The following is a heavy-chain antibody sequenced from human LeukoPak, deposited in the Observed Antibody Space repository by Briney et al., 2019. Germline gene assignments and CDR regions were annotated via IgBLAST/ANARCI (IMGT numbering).Heavy chain of an antibody. Sequence: KTSETLSLTCTVSGGSISSSSDYWGWIRQPPGKGLEWIGSIYYTGSTYYNPSLKSRVTISVDTSKNQFSLKLSSVTAADTAVYYCARLGGYYGSGSYYNWFDPWGQGTLVTVSS. J-gene: IGHJ5*02. V-gene: IGHV4-39*01. D-gene: IGHD3-10*01. CDR1: GGSISSSSDY. CDR3: ARLGGYYGSGSYYNWFDP. CDR2: IYYTGST.